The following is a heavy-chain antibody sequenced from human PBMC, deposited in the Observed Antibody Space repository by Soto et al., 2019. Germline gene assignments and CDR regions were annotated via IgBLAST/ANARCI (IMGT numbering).Heavy chain of an antibody. D-gene: IGHD6-13*01. J-gene: IGHJ4*02. CDR3: ARRYSSSFDF. CDR2: IYYSGST. Sequence: SETLSLTCTVSGGSISSYYWSWIRQPPGKGLEWIGYIYYSGSTNYNPSPKSRVTISVDTSKNQFSLKLSSVTAADTAVYYCARRYSSSFDFWGQGTLVTSPQ. V-gene: IGHV4-59*08. CDR1: GGSISSYY.